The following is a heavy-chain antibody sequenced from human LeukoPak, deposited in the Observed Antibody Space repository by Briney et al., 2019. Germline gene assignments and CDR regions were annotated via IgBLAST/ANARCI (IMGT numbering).Heavy chain of an antibody. J-gene: IGHJ4*02. CDR3: AVGSGIAASGTLDY. D-gene: IGHD6-13*01. CDR2: ISYDGSNK. CDR1: GFTFSSYG. V-gene: IGHV3-30*03. Sequence: GGSLRLSCAASGFTFSSYGMHWVHQAPGKGLEWVAVISYDGSNKYYADSVKGRSTISRDNSKNTLYLQMNSLRAEDTAVYYCAVGSGIAASGTLDYWGQGTLVTVSS.